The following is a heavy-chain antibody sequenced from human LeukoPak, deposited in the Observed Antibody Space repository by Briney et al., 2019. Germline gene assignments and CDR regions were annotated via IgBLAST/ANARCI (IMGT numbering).Heavy chain of an antibody. CDR1: GFTFSSYS. D-gene: IGHD3-10*01. V-gene: IGHV3-21*01. Sequence: PGGSLRLSCAASGFTFSSYSMNWVRQAPGKGLEWVSSISSSSSYIYYADSVKGRFTISRDNAKNSLYLQMNSLRAGDTAVYYCAGGITMVQGVIIAFDYWGQGTLVTVSS. CDR2: ISSSSSYI. CDR3: AGGITMVQGVIIAFDY. J-gene: IGHJ4*02.